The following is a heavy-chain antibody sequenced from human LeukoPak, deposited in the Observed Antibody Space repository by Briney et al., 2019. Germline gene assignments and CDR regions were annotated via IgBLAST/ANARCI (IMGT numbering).Heavy chain of an antibody. J-gene: IGHJ3*02. D-gene: IGHD5-12*01. Sequence: GGSLRLSCEGSGFTFSTYEMNWVRQAPGKGLEWVSYIGSRPTTTYYADSVRGRFIISRDNTKNSVYLQMTSLRADDAAVYYCATSGAYEISWAFNIWGQGTMVAVSS. V-gene: IGHV3-48*03. CDR3: ATSGAYEISWAFNI. CDR1: GFTFSTYE. CDR2: IGSRPTTT.